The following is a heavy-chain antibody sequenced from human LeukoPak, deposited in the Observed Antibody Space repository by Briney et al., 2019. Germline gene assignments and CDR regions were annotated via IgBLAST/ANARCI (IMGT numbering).Heavy chain of an antibody. Sequence: SVKVSCKASGGTFSSYAISWVRQAPGQGLEWMGRIIPILGIANYAQKFQGRVTITADKSTSTAYMELSSLRSEDTAVYYCARVVMTRKAYYYYYYMDVWGKGTTVTVSS. CDR2: IIPILGIA. CDR1: GGTFSSYA. V-gene: IGHV1-69*04. D-gene: IGHD2/OR15-2a*01. CDR3: ARVVMTRKAYYYYYYMDV. J-gene: IGHJ6*03.